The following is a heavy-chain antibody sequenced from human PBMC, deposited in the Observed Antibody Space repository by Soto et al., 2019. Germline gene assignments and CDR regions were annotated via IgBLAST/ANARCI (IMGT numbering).Heavy chain of an antibody. CDR2: INPKSGGT. CDR1: GYSFTDYH. Sequence: ASVKVSCKASGYSFTDYHIHWVRQAPGQGLEWLGRINPKSGGTSTAQKFQGWVTMTTDTSISTASMELTRLTSDDTAIYYCARGDSTDCSNGVCSFFYNHDMDVWGQGTTVTVPS. CDR3: ARGDSTDCSNGVCSFFYNHDMDV. V-gene: IGHV1-2*04. J-gene: IGHJ6*02. D-gene: IGHD2-8*01.